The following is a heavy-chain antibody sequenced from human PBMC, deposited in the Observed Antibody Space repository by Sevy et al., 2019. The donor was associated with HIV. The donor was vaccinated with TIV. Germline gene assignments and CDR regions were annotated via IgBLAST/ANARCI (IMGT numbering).Heavy chain of an antibody. CDR3: ARAYSSWFGTVHY. CDR1: GFIFSTYS. V-gene: IGHV3-30-3*01. J-gene: IGHJ4*02. D-gene: IGHD6-13*01. Sequence: GGSLRLSCAASGFIFSTYSMHWVRQAPGKGLEWVAAISYDGNNKYYADSVKGRLTISRDNPKNTLFWQVNSLRPEETAVYYCARAYSSWFGTVHYWGQGTLVTVSS. CDR2: ISYDGNNK.